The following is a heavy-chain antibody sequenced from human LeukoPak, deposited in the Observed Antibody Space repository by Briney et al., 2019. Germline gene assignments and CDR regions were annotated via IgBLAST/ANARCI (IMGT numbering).Heavy chain of an antibody. CDR3: ARDSGSYYGMDV. D-gene: IGHD2-15*01. V-gene: IGHV3-48*04. Sequence: GGSLRLSCAASGFSFSTYGIHWVRQAPGKGLEWVAYISSSGSTVYDADSVKGRFTISRDNAKNSLYVQMNSLRAEDTAVYYCARDSGSYYGMDVWGQGTTVTVSS. J-gene: IGHJ6*02. CDR1: GFSFSTYG. CDR2: ISSSGSTV.